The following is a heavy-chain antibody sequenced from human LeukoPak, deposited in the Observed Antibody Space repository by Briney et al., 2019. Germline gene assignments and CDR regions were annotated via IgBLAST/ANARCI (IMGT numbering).Heavy chain of an antibody. D-gene: IGHD5-18*01. Sequence: ASVKVSCKASGYTFTGYYMHWVRQAPGQGLEWMGWINPNSGGTNYAQKFQGRVTMTRDTSISTAYMELSRLRSDDTAVYYCARDPDSGYSYGSSFDYWGQGTLVTVSS. CDR2: INPNSGGT. V-gene: IGHV1-2*02. CDR3: ARDPDSGYSYGSSFDY. CDR1: GYTFTGYY. J-gene: IGHJ4*02.